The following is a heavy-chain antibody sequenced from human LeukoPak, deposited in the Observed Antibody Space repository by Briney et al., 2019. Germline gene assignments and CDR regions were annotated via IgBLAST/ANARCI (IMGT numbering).Heavy chain of an antibody. J-gene: IGHJ4*02. Sequence: GGSLRLSCAASGFPFNAYWMTWVRQAPGKGLEWVANIRQDGDTKYYVDSVKGRFTISSDNAMNSLYLQMNSLRAEDTAIYYCARSLPYGTTWYGRSDFWGQGTLVTVSS. CDR3: ARSLPYGTTWYGRSDF. CDR1: GFPFNAYW. D-gene: IGHD6-13*01. V-gene: IGHV3-7*03. CDR2: IRQDGDTK.